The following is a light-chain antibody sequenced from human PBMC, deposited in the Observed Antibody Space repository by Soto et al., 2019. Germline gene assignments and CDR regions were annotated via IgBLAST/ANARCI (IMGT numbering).Light chain of an antibody. CDR1: QTISTS. Sequence: DIQMTQSPSSLSASVGDRVTISCRASQTISTSLNWYQQKPGTAPRLLIYRASSVKSGVPPRFSGSGSGRDFTLTISSLSPEDIATYFCHQSYNSPPWTFGQGTKVDIK. CDR2: RAS. J-gene: IGKJ1*01. V-gene: IGKV1-39*01. CDR3: HQSYNSPPWT.